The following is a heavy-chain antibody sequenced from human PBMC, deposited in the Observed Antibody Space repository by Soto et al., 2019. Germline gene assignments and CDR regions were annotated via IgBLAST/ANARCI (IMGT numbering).Heavy chain of an antibody. CDR2: ISGSGGST. V-gene: IGHV3-23*01. J-gene: IGHJ4*02. D-gene: IGHD3-10*01. Sequence: EVQLLESGGGLVQPGGSLRLSCAASGFTFSSYAMSWVRQAPGKGLEWVSAISGSGGSTYYADSVKGRFTISRDNSKNTLYLQMNRLRAEDTAVYYSAQASGWFGEFDYWGQGTLVTVSS. CDR1: GFTFSSYA. CDR3: AQASGWFGEFDY.